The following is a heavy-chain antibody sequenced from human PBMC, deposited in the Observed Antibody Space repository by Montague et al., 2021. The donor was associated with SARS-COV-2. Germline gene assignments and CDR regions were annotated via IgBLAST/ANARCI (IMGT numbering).Heavy chain of an antibody. J-gene: IGHJ4*01. CDR3: SRDSPPGITSVGRGF. Sequence: SETLSLTCVVSGGSIISTNWWSWFRQPPGKGLEWIGQIYHSGSTNYNHSLRSRVTMSVDKSKNQFSLILKTATAVDTAVYYCSRDSPPGITSVGRGFWGQGTLVIVSS. CDR2: IYHSGST. D-gene: IGHD4-23*01. CDR1: GGSIISTNW. V-gene: IGHV4-4*02.